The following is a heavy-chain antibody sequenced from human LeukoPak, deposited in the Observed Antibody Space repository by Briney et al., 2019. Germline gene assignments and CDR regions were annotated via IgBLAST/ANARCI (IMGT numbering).Heavy chain of an antibody. CDR3: ARDDTAMASFDY. D-gene: IGHD5-18*01. Sequence: ASVKVSCKASGYTFTSYYMHWVRQAPGQGLEWMGIINPSRGSTSYAQKFQGRVTMTRDTSTSTVYMELSSLRSEDTAVYYCARDDTAMASFDYWGQGTLVTVSS. CDR2: INPSRGST. V-gene: IGHV1-46*01. CDR1: GYTFTSYY. J-gene: IGHJ4*02.